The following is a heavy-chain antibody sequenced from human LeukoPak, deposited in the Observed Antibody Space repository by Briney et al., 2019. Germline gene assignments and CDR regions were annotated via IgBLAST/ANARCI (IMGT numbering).Heavy chain of an antibody. CDR3: ARDGNEHLYDFWSGYYRHFDY. D-gene: IGHD3-3*01. V-gene: IGHV3-30*01. CDR1: GFTFSSYA. J-gene: IGHJ4*02. CDR2: ISYDGSNK. Sequence: GGSLRLSCAASGFTFSSYAMHWVRQAPGKGLECVAIISYDGSNKYYADSVKGRFTISRDNSKNTLYLQMNSLRAEDTAVYYCARDGNEHLYDFWSGYYRHFDYWGQGTLVTVSS.